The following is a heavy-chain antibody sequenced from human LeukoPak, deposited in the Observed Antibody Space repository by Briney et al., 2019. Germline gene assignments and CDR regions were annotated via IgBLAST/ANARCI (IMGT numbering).Heavy chain of an antibody. CDR3: ARQTGSGLFILP. V-gene: IGHV4-39*01. J-gene: IGHJ4*02. CDR2: IYYSGNT. Sequence: PSETLSLTCTVSGVSISSSNSYWGWIRQPPGKGLEWIGSIYYSGNTYYNASLKSQVSISIDTSKNRFSLKLTSVAAADTAVYYCARQTGSGLFILPGGQGTLVTVSS. D-gene: IGHD3/OR15-3a*01. CDR1: GVSISSSNSY.